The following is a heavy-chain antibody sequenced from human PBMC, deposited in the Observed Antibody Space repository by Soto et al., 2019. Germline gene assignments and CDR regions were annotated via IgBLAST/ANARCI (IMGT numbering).Heavy chain of an antibody. CDR3: ERELVGGGSGYLHVDY. Sequence: QVQLVESGGGVVQPGRSLKLSCAASGFTFSSYGMHWVSHAPVKGMERVAVIWYDGSNKYYADSVKGRFPISRDNSKTALYLQMNSQRAEDTAVYYCERELVGGGSGYLHVDYWGKGTLVTV. CDR2: IWYDGSNK. V-gene: IGHV3-33*01. CDR1: GFTFSSYG. D-gene: IGHD3-22*01. J-gene: IGHJ4*02.